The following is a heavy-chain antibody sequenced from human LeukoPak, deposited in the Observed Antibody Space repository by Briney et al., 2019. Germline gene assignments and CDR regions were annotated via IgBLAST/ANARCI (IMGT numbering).Heavy chain of an antibody. CDR1: GGSISNYY. D-gene: IGHD2/OR15-2a*01. V-gene: IGHV4-4*07. CDR3: ARDFYGDDGHHPFDY. CDR2: IYASEST. J-gene: IGHJ4*02. Sequence: PSETLSLTCSVSGGSISNYYWNWLRQPAGKGLEWIGRIYASESTNYNPSLKSRVTISMDKSKNHFSLNLKSVTAADTAFYYCARDFYGDDGHHPFDYWGQGIQVTVSS.